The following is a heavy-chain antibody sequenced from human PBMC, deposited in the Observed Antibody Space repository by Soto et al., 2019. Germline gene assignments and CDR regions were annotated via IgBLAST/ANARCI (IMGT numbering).Heavy chain of an antibody. CDR3: AREVGCSGGSCYSGYNWFDP. V-gene: IGHV1-8*01. CDR1: GYTFTSYD. CDR2: MNPNSGNT. Sequence: QVQLVQSGAEVKKPGASVKVSCKASGYTFTSYDINWVRQATGQGLEWMGWMNPNSGNTGYAQKFQGRVTMTRNTSISTAYMELSSLRSEDTAVYYCAREVGCSGGSCYSGYNWFDPCGQGTLVTVSS. D-gene: IGHD2-15*01. J-gene: IGHJ5*02.